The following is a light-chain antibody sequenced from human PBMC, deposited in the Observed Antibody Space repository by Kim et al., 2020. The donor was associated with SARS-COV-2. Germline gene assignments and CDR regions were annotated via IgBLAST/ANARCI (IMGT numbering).Light chain of an antibody. CDR2: YKSDSDK. Sequence: QAVVTQPSSLSASPGASASLTCTLHSGINVGTYGIYWYQQKPGSPPQYLLRYKSDSDKHQDSGVPSRFSGSKDALANAGILIISGIQSDDEADYFCTIWNGNTWVFGGGTQLTVL. CDR3: TIWNGNTWV. V-gene: IGLV5-45*02. CDR1: SGINVGTYG. J-gene: IGLJ3*02.